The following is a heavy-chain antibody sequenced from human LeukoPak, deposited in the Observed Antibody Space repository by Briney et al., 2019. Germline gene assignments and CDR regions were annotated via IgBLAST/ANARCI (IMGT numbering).Heavy chain of an antibody. V-gene: IGHV3-30-3*01. CDR3: ARDFWDIVVVPAAPHYYFDY. CDR2: ISYDGSNK. D-gene: IGHD2-2*01. CDR1: GFTSSSYA. J-gene: IGHJ4*02. Sequence: GRSLRLSCAASGFTSSSYAMHWVRQAPGKGLEWVAVISYDGSNKYYADSVKGRFTISRDNSKNTLYLQMNSLRAEDTAVYYCARDFWDIVVVPAAPHYYFDYWGQGTLVTVSS.